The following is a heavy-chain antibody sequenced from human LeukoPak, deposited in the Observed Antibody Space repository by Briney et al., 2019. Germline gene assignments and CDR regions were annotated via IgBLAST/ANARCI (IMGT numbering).Heavy chain of an antibody. CDR3: ARANIAAAGNWFDP. Sequence: SETLSLTCAVSGGSISSGGYSWSWIRQPPGKGLEWIGYIYYSGSTYYNPSLKSRVTISVDTSKNQFSLKLSSVTAADTAVYYCARANIAAAGNWFDPWGQGTLVTVSS. V-gene: IGHV4-30-4*07. D-gene: IGHD6-13*01. CDR1: GGSISSGGYS. J-gene: IGHJ5*02. CDR2: IYYSGST.